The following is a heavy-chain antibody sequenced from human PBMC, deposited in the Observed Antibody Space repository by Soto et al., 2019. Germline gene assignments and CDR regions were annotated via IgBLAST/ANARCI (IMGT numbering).Heavy chain of an antibody. D-gene: IGHD7-27*01. CDR3: ARGSWGFDY. CDR2: ISSNGGST. J-gene: IGHJ4*02. Sequence: EVQLVESGEGLVQPGGSLRLSCAASGFTFSNYAMNWVRQAPGKGLEYVSAISSNGGSTYYADSVKGRFTIFRDNSKNTLYLQMGSLRDEDMAVYYCARGSWGFDYWGQGTLVTVSS. CDR1: GFTFSNYA. V-gene: IGHV3-64*02.